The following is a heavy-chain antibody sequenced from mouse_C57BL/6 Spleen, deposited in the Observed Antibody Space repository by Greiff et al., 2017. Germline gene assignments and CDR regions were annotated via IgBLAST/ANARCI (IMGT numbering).Heavy chain of an antibody. J-gene: IGHJ4*01. CDR3: ARETAQATWGAMDY. Sequence: VKLVESGPGLVAPSQSLSITCTVSGFSFTSYGVDWVRQSPGKGLEWLGVIWGVGSTNYNSALKSRLSISKDNSKSQVFLKMNSLQTDDTAMYYCARETAQATWGAMDYWGQGTSVTVAS. CDR2: IWGVGST. D-gene: IGHD3-2*02. V-gene: IGHV2-6*01. CDR1: GFSFTSYG.